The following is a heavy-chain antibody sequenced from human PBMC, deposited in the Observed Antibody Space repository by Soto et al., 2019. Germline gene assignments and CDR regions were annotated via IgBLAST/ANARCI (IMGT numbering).Heavy chain of an antibody. CDR3: AKDRKVAAPPVDAFDI. V-gene: IGHV3-23*01. J-gene: IGHJ3*02. CDR2: ISGSGGST. Sequence: EVQLLESGGGLVQPGGSLRLSCAASGFTFSSYAMSWVRQAPGKGLEWVSAISGSGGSTYYADSVKGRFTIYRDNSKNTLYLQMNRLRAADTAVYYCAKDRKVAAPPVDAFDIWGQGTMVTVSS. D-gene: IGHD2-15*01. CDR1: GFTFSSYA.